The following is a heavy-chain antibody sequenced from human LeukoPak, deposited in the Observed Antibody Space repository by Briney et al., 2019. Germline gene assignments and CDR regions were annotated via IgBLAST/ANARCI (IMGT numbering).Heavy chain of an antibody. V-gene: IGHV4-34*01. CDR2: INHSGST. Sequence: SETLPLTCAVYGGSFSGYYWSWIRQPPGKGLEWIGEINHSGSTNYNPSLKSRVTISVDTSKNQFSLKLSSVTAADTAVYYCARFGSGWHYFDYWGQGTLVTASS. J-gene: IGHJ4*02. CDR1: GGSFSGYY. D-gene: IGHD6-19*01. CDR3: ARFGSGWHYFDY.